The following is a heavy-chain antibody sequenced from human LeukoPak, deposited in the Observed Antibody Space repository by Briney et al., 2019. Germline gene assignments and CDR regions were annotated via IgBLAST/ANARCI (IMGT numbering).Heavy chain of an antibody. Sequence: GESLKISCKGSGYSFTSYWISWVRQMPGKGLEWMGRIDPSDSYTNYSPSFQGHVTISADKSISTAYLQWSSLKASDTAMYYCARHAAYCGGDCYPFDYWGQGTLVTVSS. V-gene: IGHV5-10-1*01. CDR2: IDPSDSYT. D-gene: IGHD2-21*02. CDR1: GYSFTSYW. CDR3: ARHAAYCGGDCYPFDY. J-gene: IGHJ4*02.